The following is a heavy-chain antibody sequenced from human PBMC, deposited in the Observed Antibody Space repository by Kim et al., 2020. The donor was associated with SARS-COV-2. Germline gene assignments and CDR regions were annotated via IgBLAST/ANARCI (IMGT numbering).Heavy chain of an antibody. CDR1: GYTFTSYG. Sequence: ASVKVSCKASGYTFTSYGISWVRQAPGQGLEWMGWISAYNGNTNYAQKLQGRVTMTTDTSTSTAYMELRSLRSDDTAVYYCAGDLGYCSGGSCYSDLGSYYYYYYGMDVWGQGTTVTVSS. V-gene: IGHV1-18*04. CDR3: AGDLGYCSGGSCYSDLGSYYYYYYGMDV. D-gene: IGHD2-15*01. J-gene: IGHJ6*02. CDR2: ISAYNGNT.